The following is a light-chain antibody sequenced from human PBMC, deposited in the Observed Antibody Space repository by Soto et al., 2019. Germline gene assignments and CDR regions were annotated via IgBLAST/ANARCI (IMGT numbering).Light chain of an antibody. J-gene: IGLJ3*02. CDR1: NSDLGNYKY. CDR2: EVT. V-gene: IGLV2-14*01. Sequence: QSVLTQPASVSGSPGQSVTIPCTGTNSDLGNYKYVSWYQQYPGKPPQLLIYEVTNLPLGVSNRFSGSKSGNTASLTISGLQAEDEADYYCSSYTTTITVFGGGTKVTVL. CDR3: SSYTTTITV.